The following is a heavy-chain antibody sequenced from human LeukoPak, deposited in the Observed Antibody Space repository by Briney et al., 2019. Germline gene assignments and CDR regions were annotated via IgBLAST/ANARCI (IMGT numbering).Heavy chain of an antibody. CDR2: ISYDGSNK. J-gene: IGHJ2*01. CDR3: ARDGAAAGINWYFDL. Sequence: GGSLRLSCAASGFTFSSYAMHWVRQAPGKGLEWVAVISYDGSNKYYADSVKGRFTISRDNSKNTLYLQMNSLRAEDTAVYYCARDGAAAGINWYFDLWGRGTLVTVSS. D-gene: IGHD6-13*01. CDR1: GFTFSSYA. V-gene: IGHV3-30-3*01.